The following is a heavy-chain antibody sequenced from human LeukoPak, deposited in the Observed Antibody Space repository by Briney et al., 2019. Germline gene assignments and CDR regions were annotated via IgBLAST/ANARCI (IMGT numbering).Heavy chain of an antibody. Sequence: GGSLRLSCAASGFTFSSYWMHWVRQAPGKGLVWVSRINSDGSSTSYADSVKGRFTISRDNAKNTLYLQMNSLRAEDTAVYYCARGLLSLGYYYGSGSYRNWFDPWGQGTLVTVSS. CDR1: GFTFSSYW. J-gene: IGHJ5*02. CDR2: INSDGSST. D-gene: IGHD3-10*01. V-gene: IGHV3-74*01. CDR3: ARGLLSLGYYYGSGSYRNWFDP.